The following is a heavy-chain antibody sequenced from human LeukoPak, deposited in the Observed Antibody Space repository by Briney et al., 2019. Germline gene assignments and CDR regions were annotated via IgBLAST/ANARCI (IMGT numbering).Heavy chain of an antibody. CDR1: GGSFSGYY. CDR2: INHSGST. Sequence: PSETLSLTCAVYGGSFSGYYWSWIRQPPGKGLEWIGEINHSGSTNYNPSLKSRVTISVDTSKNQFSLKLSSVTAADTAVYYCARDGPRVGLDCGGDCYYWYFDIWGRGTLVTVSS. D-gene: IGHD2-21*02. J-gene: IGHJ2*01. CDR3: ARDGPRVGLDCGGDCYYWYFDI. V-gene: IGHV4-34*01.